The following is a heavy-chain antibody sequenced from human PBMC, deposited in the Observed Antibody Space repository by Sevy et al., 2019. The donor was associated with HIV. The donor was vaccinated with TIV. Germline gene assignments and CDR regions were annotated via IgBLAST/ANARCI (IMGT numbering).Heavy chain of an antibody. Sequence: SETLSLTCTVSGGSISSYYWSWIRQPPGKGLEWIGYIYYSGSTNYNPSLKSRVTISVDTSKNQFSLKLSSVTAADTAVYYCARDRMVPPYYYYMDVWGKGTTVTVSS. V-gene: IGHV4-59*01. CDR2: IYYSGST. CDR1: GGSISSYY. CDR3: ARDRMVPPYYYYMDV. D-gene: IGHD3-10*01. J-gene: IGHJ6*03.